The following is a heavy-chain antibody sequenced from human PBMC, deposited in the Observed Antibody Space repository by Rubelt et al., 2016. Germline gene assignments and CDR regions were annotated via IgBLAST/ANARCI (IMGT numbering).Heavy chain of an antibody. D-gene: IGHD4-17*01. V-gene: IGHV1-46*01. Sequence: GLEWIGIIIPSGAPATYAQKFQGRVSMTRDTSTTTVYMALSSLRSDDTAVYYCARGSTGDAFDIWGQGTMVTVSS. CDR3: ARGSTGDAFDI. CDR2: IIPSGAPA. J-gene: IGHJ3*02.